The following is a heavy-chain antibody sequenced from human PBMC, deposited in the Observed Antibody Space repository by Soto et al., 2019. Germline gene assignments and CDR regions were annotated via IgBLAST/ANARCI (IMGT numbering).Heavy chain of an antibody. CDR1: GFTFSSSA. J-gene: IGHJ3*02. Sequence: PGGSLRLSCAASGFTFSSSAMSWVRQAPGKRLEWVSAISGSGGSPYYADSVKGRFTISRDNYKKTLYLQMNSLRAEDTAVYYCALDYYGSGSYPNDAFDSWGQGTMVTVSS. V-gene: IGHV3-23*01. CDR3: ALDYYGSGSYPNDAFDS. D-gene: IGHD3-10*01. CDR2: ISGSGGSP.